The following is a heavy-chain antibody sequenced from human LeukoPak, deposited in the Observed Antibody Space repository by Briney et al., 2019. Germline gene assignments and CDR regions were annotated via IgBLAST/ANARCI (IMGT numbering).Heavy chain of an antibody. D-gene: IGHD5-12*01. CDR2: ISAYNGNT. CDR1: GGTFSSYG. CDR3: ARAIVAPWYFDL. J-gene: IGHJ2*01. V-gene: IGHV1-18*01. Sequence: ASVKVSCKASGGTFSSYGISWVRQAPGQGLEWMGWISAYNGNTNYAQKLQGRVTMTTDTSTSTAYMELRSLRSDDTAVYYCARAIVAPWYFDLWGRGTLVTVSS.